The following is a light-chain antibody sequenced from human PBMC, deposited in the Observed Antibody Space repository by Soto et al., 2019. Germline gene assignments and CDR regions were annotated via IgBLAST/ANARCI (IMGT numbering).Light chain of an antibody. J-gene: IGKJ4*01. CDR3: QQANSFPLT. V-gene: IGKV1D-12*01. CDR2: TTS. CDR1: QDINNW. Sequence: DIQVTQSPSSVSASVGDRVTITCRASQDINNWLAWYQQKPGQAPKLLIYTTSNLQSGVPSRFSGSGSGTDFTLTINSLQPEDFATYYCQQANSFPLTFGGGTKVEIK.